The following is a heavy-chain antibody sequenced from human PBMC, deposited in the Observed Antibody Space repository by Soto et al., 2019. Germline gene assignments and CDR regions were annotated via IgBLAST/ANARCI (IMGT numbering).Heavy chain of an antibody. D-gene: IGHD2-15*01. CDR1: GYTFTSYA. V-gene: IGHV1-3*01. J-gene: IGHJ4*02. Sequence: ASVNVSCKASGYTFTSYAMHWVRQAPGQRLEWMGWINAGNGNTKYSQKFQGRVTITRDTSASTAYMELSSLRSEDTAVYYCARALGYCSGGSCYYDYWGQGTLVTVSS. CDR3: ARALGYCSGGSCYYDY. CDR2: INAGNGNT.